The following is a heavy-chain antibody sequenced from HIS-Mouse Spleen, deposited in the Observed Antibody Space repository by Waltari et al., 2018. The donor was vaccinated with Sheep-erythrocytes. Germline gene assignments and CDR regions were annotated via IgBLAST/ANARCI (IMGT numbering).Heavy chain of an antibody. V-gene: IGHV3-9*01. CDR1: GFTFDDYA. J-gene: IGHJ6*02. CDR2: ISWNSGSI. CDR3: AKDIGTGLSYGMDV. Sequence: EVQLVESGGGLVQPGRSLRLSCAASGFTFDDYAMHWVRQAPGKGLEWVSGISWNSGSIGYADSVKGRFTISRANAKNSLYLQMNSLRAEDTALYYCAKDIGTGLSYGMDVWGQGTTVTVSS. D-gene: IGHD1-1*01.